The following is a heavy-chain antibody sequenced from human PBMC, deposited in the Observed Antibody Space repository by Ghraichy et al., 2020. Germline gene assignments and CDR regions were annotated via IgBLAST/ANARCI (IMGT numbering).Heavy chain of an antibody. CDR3: ARDIAAAGTFDY. Sequence: SETLSLTCAVSGYSISSGYYWGWIRQPPGKGLEWIGSIYHSGSTYYNPSLKSRVTISVDTSKNQFSLKLSSVTAADTAVYYCARDIAAAGTFDYWGQGTLVTVSS. J-gene: IGHJ4*02. D-gene: IGHD6-13*01. V-gene: IGHV4-38-2*02. CDR2: IYHSGST. CDR1: GYSISSGYY.